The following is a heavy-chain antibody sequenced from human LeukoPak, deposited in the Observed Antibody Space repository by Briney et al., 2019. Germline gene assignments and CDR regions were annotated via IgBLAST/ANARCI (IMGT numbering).Heavy chain of an antibody. CDR2: INPSGGST. D-gene: IGHD2/OR15-2a*01. J-gene: IGHJ5*02. V-gene: IGHV1-46*01. Sequence: ASGKVSCKASGYTFTSYYIHWVRQAPGQGLEWMGIINPSGGSTSYAQKFQDRVTMTRDTSTDTVYMELSSLRSEDTALYYCARGSNPLMATTPFSDWFDPWGQGTLVTVSS. CDR1: GYTFTSYY. CDR3: ARGSNPLMATTPFSDWFDP.